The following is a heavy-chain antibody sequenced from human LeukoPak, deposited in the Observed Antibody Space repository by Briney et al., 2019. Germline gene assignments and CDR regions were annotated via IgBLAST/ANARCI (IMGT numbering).Heavy chain of an antibody. D-gene: IGHD2-2*02. CDR1: GGSISSSSYY. Sequence: SETLSLTCTVSGGSISSSSYYWGWIRQPPGKGLEWIGSIYYSGSTYYNPSLKSRVTISVDTSKNQFSLKLSSATAADTAVYYCASSQYCSSTSCYTGGYWFDPWGQGTLVTVSS. J-gene: IGHJ5*02. CDR2: IYYSGST. CDR3: ASSQYCSSTSCYTGGYWFDP. V-gene: IGHV4-39*01.